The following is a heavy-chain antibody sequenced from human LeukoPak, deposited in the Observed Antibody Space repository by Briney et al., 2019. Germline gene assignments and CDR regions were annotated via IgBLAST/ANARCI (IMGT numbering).Heavy chain of an antibody. CDR1: GYTFTGYY. J-gene: IGHJ4*02. D-gene: IGHD6-13*01. V-gene: IGHV1-2*02. CDR3: ARQFIAAAGTGLDY. CDR2: INPNSGGT. Sequence: GASVKVSCKASGYTFTGYYMHWVRQAPGQGLEWMGWINPNSGGTNYAQKFQGRVTMTRDTSISTAYMELSRLRSDDTAVYYCARQFIAAAGTGLDYWGQGTLVTVSS.